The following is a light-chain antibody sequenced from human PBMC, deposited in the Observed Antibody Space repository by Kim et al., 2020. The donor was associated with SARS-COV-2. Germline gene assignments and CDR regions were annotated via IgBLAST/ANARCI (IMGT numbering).Light chain of an antibody. CDR1: SLRSYY. Sequence: SSELTQDPAASVALGQTVRITCQGDSLRSYYATWYQQKPGQAPIVVIYGKNNRPSGIPDRFSGSSSGDTASLTITGTQAGDEADYYCNSRGSNDNVLFGGGTQPTVL. CDR2: GKN. J-gene: IGLJ2*01. CDR3: NSRGSNDNVL. V-gene: IGLV3-19*01.